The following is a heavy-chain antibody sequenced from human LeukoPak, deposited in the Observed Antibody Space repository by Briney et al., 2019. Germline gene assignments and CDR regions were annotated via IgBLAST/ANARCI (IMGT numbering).Heavy chain of an antibody. CDR1: SDSISSNKW. D-gene: IGHD6-19*01. CDR2: VYRSGTA. J-gene: IGHJ5*01. CDR3: ARDSGWHSDS. V-gene: IGHV4-4*02. Sequence: SGTLSLTCAVSSDSISSNKWWHWVRQAPGKGLEWIGEVYRSGTANYNPSLKNRVTISVDKSKNQFSLNLRSVAAADTAVYYCARDSGWHSDSWGQGTLVTVSS.